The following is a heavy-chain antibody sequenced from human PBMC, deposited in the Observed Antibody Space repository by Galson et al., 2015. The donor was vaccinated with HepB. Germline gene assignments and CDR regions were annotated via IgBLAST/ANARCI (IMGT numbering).Heavy chain of an antibody. D-gene: IGHD3/OR15-3a*01. V-gene: IGHV3-48*04. CDR2: ISSSSSTI. Sequence: SLRLSCAASGFTFSSYSMNWARQAPGKGLEWVSYISSSSSTIYYADSVKGRFTISRDNAKNSLYLQMNSLRAEDTAVYYCARARTGRVDIWGQGTMVTVSS. CDR3: ARARTGRVDI. CDR1: GFTFSSYS. J-gene: IGHJ3*02.